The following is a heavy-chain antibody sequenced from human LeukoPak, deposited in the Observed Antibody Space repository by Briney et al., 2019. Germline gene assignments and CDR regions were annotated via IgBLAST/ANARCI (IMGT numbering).Heavy chain of an antibody. V-gene: IGHV3-48*03. CDR3: ARGRVTDY. Sequence: RGSLRLSCAPSGFTFSSYEMNWVRQAPGKGLEWVSYIGSSGDTIYYADSVKGRFTVSRDNAKNSLYLQMNSLRAEDTAVYYCARGRVTDYWGQGTLVTVSS. D-gene: IGHD4-11*01. J-gene: IGHJ4*02. CDR2: IGSSGDTI. CDR1: GFTFSSYE.